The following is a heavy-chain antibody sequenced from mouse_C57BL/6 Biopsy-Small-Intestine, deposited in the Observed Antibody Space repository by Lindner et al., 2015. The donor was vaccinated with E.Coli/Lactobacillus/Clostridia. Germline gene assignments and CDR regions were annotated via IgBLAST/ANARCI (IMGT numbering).Heavy chain of an antibody. Sequence: PVKVSCKASGYTFTYSITYSNIHWVRLAPGQGLEWMGIXTPSGDSTINAQKFHDRVTMTRDTSTNTVYMELSSLRSDDTAMYYCATYQKKNAFDLWGQGTMATVSS. V-gene: IGHV1-55*01. CDR1: GYTFTYSITYS. CDR2: XTPSGDST. J-gene: IGHJ3*01. CDR3: ATYQKKNAFDL.